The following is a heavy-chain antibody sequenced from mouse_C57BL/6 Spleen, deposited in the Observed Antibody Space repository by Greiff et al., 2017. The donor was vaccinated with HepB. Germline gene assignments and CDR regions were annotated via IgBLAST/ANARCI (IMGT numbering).Heavy chain of an antibody. J-gene: IGHJ4*01. CDR3: ARKDWAGAMDY. CDR2: ISSGSSTI. V-gene: IGHV5-17*01. CDR1: GFTFSDYG. Sequence: EVQLVESGGGLVKPGGSLKLSCAASGFTFSDYGMHWVRQAPEKGLEWVAYISSGSSTIYYADTVKGRFTISRDNAKNTLFLQMTSLRSEDTAMYYCARKDWAGAMDYWGQGTSVTVSS. D-gene: IGHD4-1*01.